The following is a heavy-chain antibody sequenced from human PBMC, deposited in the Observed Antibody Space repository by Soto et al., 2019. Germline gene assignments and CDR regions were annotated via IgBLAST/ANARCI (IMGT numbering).Heavy chain of an antibody. CDR1: GGSISSYY. CDR3: ARIGRTYGSLGNCYYYYGMDC. D-gene: IGHD6-6*01. CDR2: IYYSGST. Sequence: SETLSLTCTVSGGSISSYYWSWIRQPPGKGLEWIGYIYYSGSTNYNPSLKSRVTISVDASKNQFSLKLSSVTAADTAVYYCARIGRTYGSLGNCYYYYGMDCWGQGTTGTVSS. V-gene: IGHV4-59*01. J-gene: IGHJ6*02.